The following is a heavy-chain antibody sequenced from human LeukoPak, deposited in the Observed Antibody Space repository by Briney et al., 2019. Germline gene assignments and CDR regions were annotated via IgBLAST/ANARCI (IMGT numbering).Heavy chain of an antibody. D-gene: IGHD6-6*01. Sequence: GASVTVSCKASGYIFTNYGISWVRHAPGQGLEWMGWISTYNGNTNYAQKLQDRVTMTTDTSTSTAYMQLRSLISDDTAVYYCARVSASSYWYFDLWGRGTLVTVSS. CDR1: GYIFTNYG. CDR3: ARVSASSYWYFDL. CDR2: ISTYNGNT. J-gene: IGHJ2*01. V-gene: IGHV1-18*01.